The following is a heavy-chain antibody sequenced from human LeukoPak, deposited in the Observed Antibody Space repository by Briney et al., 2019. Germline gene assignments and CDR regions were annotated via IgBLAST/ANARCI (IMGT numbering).Heavy chain of an antibody. J-gene: IGHJ4*02. CDR2: IIPIFGIA. V-gene: IGHV1-69*04. Sequence: SVKVSCKASGGTFSSYAISWVRQAPGQGLEWMGRIIPIFGIANYAQKFQGRVTITADKSTSTAYMELSSLRSEDTAVYYCARERDGYNYPGYFDYWGQGTLVTVSS. CDR1: GGTFSSYA. CDR3: ARERDGYNYPGYFDY. D-gene: IGHD5-24*01.